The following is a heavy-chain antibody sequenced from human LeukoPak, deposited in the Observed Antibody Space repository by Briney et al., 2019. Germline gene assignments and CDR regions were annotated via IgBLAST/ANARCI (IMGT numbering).Heavy chain of an antibody. CDR2: ISGSGGST. CDR3: AKDRESYGGAYDAFDI. CDR1: GGSISSNNYY. D-gene: IGHD4-23*01. Sequence: ETLSLTCTVSGGSISSNNYYWGWIRQPPGKGLEWVSAISGSGGSTYYADSVKGRFTISRDNSKNTLYLQMNSLRAEDTAVYYCAKDRESYGGAYDAFDIWGQGTMVTVSS. V-gene: IGHV3-23*01. J-gene: IGHJ3*02.